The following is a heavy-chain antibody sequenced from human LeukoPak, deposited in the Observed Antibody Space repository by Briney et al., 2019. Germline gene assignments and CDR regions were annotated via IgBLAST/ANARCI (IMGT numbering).Heavy chain of an antibody. CDR3: AMGSLRLADY. CDR1: GGSFSGYY. CDR2: INHSGST. D-gene: IGHD3-9*01. J-gene: IGHJ4*02. Sequence: PSETLSLTCAVYGGSFSGYYWSWIRQPPGKGLEWIGEINHSGSTNYHPSLKSRVTISVDTFKNQFSLKLSSVTAADTAVYYCAMGSLRLADYWGQGTLVTVSS. V-gene: IGHV4-34*01.